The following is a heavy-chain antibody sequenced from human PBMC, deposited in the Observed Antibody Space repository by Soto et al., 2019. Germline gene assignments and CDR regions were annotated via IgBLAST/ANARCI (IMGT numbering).Heavy chain of an antibody. J-gene: IGHJ4*02. D-gene: IGHD3-22*01. CDR1: GGSISSGDYY. CDR3: ARGKRDYYYDSSGYYYEDYFDY. V-gene: IGHV4-30-4*01. CDR2: IYYSGST. Sequence: PSETLSLTCTVSGGSISSGDYYWSWIRQPPGKGLEWLGYIYYSGSTYYNPSLKSRVTISVDTSKNQFSLKLSSVTAADTAVYYCARGKRDYYYDSSGYYYEDYFDYWGQGTLVTVSS.